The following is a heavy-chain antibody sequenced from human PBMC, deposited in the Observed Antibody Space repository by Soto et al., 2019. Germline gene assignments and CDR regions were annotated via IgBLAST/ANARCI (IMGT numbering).Heavy chain of an antibody. D-gene: IGHD3-3*01. Sequence: SETLSLTCTVSGGSISSSSYYWGWIRQPPGKGLEWIGSIYYSGSTYYNPSLKSRVTISVDTSKNQFSLKLSSVTAADTAVYYCARQASITIFGVVTPPSYYYGMDVWGQGTTVTVSS. CDR3: ARQASITIFGVVTPPSYYYGMDV. V-gene: IGHV4-39*01. CDR2: IYYSGST. CDR1: GGSISSSSYY. J-gene: IGHJ6*02.